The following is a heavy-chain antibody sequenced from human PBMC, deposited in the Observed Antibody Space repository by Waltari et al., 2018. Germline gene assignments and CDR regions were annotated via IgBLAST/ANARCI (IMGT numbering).Heavy chain of an antibody. D-gene: IGHD3-22*01. CDR2: IYYSGST. Sequence: QVQLQESGPGLVKPSGTLSLTCTVSGGSISSSSYYWGWIRQPPGKGLEWIGSIYYSGSTYYNPSLKSRVTISVDTSKNQFSLKLSSVTAADTAVYYCARPLPPYYYDSSGYWAYWGQGTLVTVSS. CDR1: GGSISSSSYY. CDR3: ARPLPPYYYDSSGYWAY. V-gene: IGHV4-39*01. J-gene: IGHJ4*02.